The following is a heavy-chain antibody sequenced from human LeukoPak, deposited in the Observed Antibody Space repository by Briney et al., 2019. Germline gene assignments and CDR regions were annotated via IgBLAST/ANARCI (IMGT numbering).Heavy chain of an antibody. Sequence: GGSLRLSCAASGFTFNMYWMSWVRQAPGKGLEWVANIKQDGSEKKYVDSVKGRFTISRDNAENSLDLQMNSLRVGDTAVYYCARTFRDDKSWYRSFDYWGQGTLVTVSS. V-gene: IGHV3-7*01. CDR1: GFTFNMYW. D-gene: IGHD6-13*01. CDR2: IKQDGSEK. CDR3: ARTFRDDKSWYRSFDY. J-gene: IGHJ4*02.